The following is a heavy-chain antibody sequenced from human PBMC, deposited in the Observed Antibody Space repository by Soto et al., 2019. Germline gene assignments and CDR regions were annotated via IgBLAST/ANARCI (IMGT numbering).Heavy chain of an antibody. CDR2: IYHSGST. CDR3: ARDRAGTTFGYYYYGMDV. V-gene: IGHV4-59*01. CDR1: GGSISSYY. J-gene: IGHJ6*02. Sequence: KPSETLSLTCTVSGGSISSYYWTWIRQPPGKGLEWIGYIYHSGSTNYNPSLKSRVTISVDTSKNQFSLKLSSVTAADTAVYYCARDRAGTTFGYYYYGMDVWGQGTTVTVSS. D-gene: IGHD1-7*01.